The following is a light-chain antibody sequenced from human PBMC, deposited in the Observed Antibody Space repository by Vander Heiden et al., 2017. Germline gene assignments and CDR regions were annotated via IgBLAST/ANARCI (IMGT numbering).Light chain of an antibody. CDR2: GAS. Sequence: EIVLTQSPGTLSLSPGERATLSCRASQSVSSSYLAWYQQKPGQAPRLLIYGASSRATGIPDRFSGSGSGTDFTLTISRLEPEDFAVYYCQQCGSSLWTFSQGTKVEIK. CDR1: QSVSSSY. V-gene: IGKV3-20*01. J-gene: IGKJ1*01. CDR3: QQCGSSLWT.